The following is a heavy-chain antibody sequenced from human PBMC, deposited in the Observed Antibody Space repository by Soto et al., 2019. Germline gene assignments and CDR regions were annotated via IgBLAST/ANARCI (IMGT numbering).Heavy chain of an antibody. V-gene: IGHV3-23*01. CDR3: AKDRQYPRDYIHY. J-gene: IGHJ4*02. CDR1: GFTVTSHG. Sequence: EVKLLESGGGLVQHGGSLRLSCGVSGFTVTSHGVSWVRQAPGKGLEWVSAISPNGQGIWYADAVKGRFTISRDISRNTVFLQMESLRAEDTDVYDCAKDRQYPRDYIHYWGQGTLVTVSS. D-gene: IGHD4-4*01. CDR2: ISPNGQGI.